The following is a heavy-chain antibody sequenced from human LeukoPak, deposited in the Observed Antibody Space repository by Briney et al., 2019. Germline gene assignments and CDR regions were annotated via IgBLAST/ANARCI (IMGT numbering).Heavy chain of an antibody. CDR2: ISAYNGNT. Sequence: GASVKVSCKASGYTFTSYGISWVRQAPGQGLEWMGWISAYNGNTNYAQKLQGRVTMTTDTSTSTAYMELRSLRSDDTAVYYCARDCSSTSCYWTNYCYYYGMDVWGQGTTVTVSS. D-gene: IGHD2-2*01. CDR3: ARDCSSTSCYWTNYCYYYGMDV. J-gene: IGHJ6*02. V-gene: IGHV1-18*01. CDR1: GYTFTSYG.